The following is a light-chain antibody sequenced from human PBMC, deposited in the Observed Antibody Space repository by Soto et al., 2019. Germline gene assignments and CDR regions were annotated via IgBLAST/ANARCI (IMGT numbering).Light chain of an antibody. V-gene: IGKV1-5*01. Sequence: DIQMTQSPSTLSASVGDIVTITCRASQSISSWLAWYQQKPGKAPKLLIYDASTLESGVPSRFSGRGSETEFTLTISSLQPDDFATYYCQQYNSYSPATFGQGTKVDIK. J-gene: IGKJ1*01. CDR2: DAS. CDR3: QQYNSYSPAT. CDR1: QSISSW.